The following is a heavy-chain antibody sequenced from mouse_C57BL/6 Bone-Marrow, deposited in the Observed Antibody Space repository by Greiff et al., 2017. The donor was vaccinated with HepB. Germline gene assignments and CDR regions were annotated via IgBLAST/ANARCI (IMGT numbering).Heavy chain of an antibody. V-gene: IGHV5-6*01. CDR3: EGHELRPFAY. Sequence: EVQLVESGGDLVKPGGSLKLSCAASGFTFSSYGMSWVRQTPDKRLEWVATISSGGSYTYYPDSVKGRFTISRDNAKNTLYLQMRSLKSEDTAMYYCEGHELRPFAYWGQGKVVTVSA. D-gene: IGHD1-2*01. J-gene: IGHJ3*01. CDR2: ISSGGSYT. CDR1: GFTFSSYG.